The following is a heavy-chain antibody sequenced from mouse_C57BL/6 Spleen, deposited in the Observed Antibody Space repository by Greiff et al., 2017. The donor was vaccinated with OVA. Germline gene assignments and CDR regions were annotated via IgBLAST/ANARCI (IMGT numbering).Heavy chain of an antibody. CDR3: ARGERIYDGYFDY. Sequence: QVQLQQSGPELVKPGASVKISCKASGYAFSSSWMNWVKQRPGKGLEWIGRIYPGDGDTNYNGKFKGKATLTADKSSSTAYMQLSSLTSEDSAVYFCARGERIYDGYFDYWGQGTTLTVSS. J-gene: IGHJ2*01. CDR2: IYPGDGDT. CDR1: GYAFSSSW. V-gene: IGHV1-82*01. D-gene: IGHD2-3*01.